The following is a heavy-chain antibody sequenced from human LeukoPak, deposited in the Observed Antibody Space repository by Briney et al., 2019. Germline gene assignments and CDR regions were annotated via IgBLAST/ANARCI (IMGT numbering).Heavy chain of an antibody. J-gene: IGHJ4*02. D-gene: IGHD6-13*01. CDR1: GFPFSTYW. Sequence: GGSLRLSCAASGFPFSTYWMNWIRQAPGKGLEWVANINQDGRTINYGDPVKGRFTISRDNARNSLYLQMTSLRAEDTALYYCATDRGYSTFDYWGQGTLVTVSS. CDR2: INQDGRTI. CDR3: ATDRGYSTFDY. V-gene: IGHV3-7*01.